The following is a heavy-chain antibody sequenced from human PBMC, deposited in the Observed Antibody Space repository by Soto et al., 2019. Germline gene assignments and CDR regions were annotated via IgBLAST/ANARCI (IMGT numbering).Heavy chain of an antibody. J-gene: IGHJ4*02. CDR3: AQTEVWGGYQALPDY. CDR2: IIPIFGTA. Sequence: QVQLVQSGAEVKKPGSSVKVSCKASGGTFSSYAISWVRQAPGQGLEWMGGIIPIFGTANYAQKFQGRVTIXVDQAXXTAYMELSSLRSEDTAVYYCAQTEVWGGYQALPDYWGQGTLVTVSS. D-gene: IGHD3-3*01. CDR1: GGTFSSYA. V-gene: IGHV1-69*12.